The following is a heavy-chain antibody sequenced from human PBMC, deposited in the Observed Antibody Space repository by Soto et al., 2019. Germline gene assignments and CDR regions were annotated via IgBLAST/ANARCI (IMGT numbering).Heavy chain of an antibody. D-gene: IGHD4-17*01. Sequence: GASVKVSCKASGGTFSSYAISWVRQAPGQGLEWMGGIIPIFGTANYAQKFQGRVTITADKSTSTAYMELSSLRSEDTAVYYCARVSNYDSGGPHYRFNPWGQGTLVTVSS. CDR1: GGTFSSYA. J-gene: IGHJ5*02. CDR3: ARVSNYDSGGPHYRFNP. V-gene: IGHV1-69*06. CDR2: IIPIFGTA.